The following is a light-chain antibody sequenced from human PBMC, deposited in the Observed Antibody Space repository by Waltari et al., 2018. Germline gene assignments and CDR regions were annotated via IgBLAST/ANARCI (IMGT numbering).Light chain of an antibody. CDR2: VVN. CDR3: SSYAGSSTFI. V-gene: IGLV2-14*03. J-gene: IGLJ1*01. Sequence: QAALTQPPSVSGSPGQPVTFSCSGSSSDIGFYNYVSWYQHHPGKAPKLMIVVVNKRPSGVSDRFSGSKSGNTASLTISGLQGEEEADYFCSSYAGSSTFIFGSGT. CDR1: SSDIGFYNY.